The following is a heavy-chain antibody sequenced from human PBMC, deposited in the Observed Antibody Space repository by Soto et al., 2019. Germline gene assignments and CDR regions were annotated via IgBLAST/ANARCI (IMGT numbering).Heavy chain of an antibody. CDR1: RGSISSYY. D-gene: IGHD5-12*01. J-gene: IGHJ3*02. V-gene: IGHV4-4*07. CDR3: ARDRGGYNDDAFDI. CDR2: IYTSGST. Sequence: SETLSLTCSVSRGSISSYYWPWIRHPAGKGLEWIGRIYTSGSTNYNPSLKSRVTMSVDTSKNQFSLRLRSVTAADTAVYYCARDRGGYNDDAFDIWGQGTMVTVPS.